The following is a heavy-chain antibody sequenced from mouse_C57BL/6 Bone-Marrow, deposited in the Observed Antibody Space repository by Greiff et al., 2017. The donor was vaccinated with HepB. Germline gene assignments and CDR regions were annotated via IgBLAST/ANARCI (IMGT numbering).Heavy chain of an antibody. CDR1: GYSFTSYY. Sequence: QVQLKQSGPELVKPGASVKISCKASGYSFTSYYIHWVKQRPGQGLEWIGWIYPGSGNTKYNEKFKGKATLTADTSSSTAYMQLSSLTSEDSAVYYCSYSNDAMDYWGQGTSVTVSS. D-gene: IGHD2-5*01. CDR2: IYPGSGNT. CDR3: SYSNDAMDY. V-gene: IGHV1-66*01. J-gene: IGHJ4*01.